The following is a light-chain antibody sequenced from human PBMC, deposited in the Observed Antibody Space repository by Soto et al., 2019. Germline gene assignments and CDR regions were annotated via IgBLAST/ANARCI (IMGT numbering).Light chain of an antibody. CDR1: SSDVGIYNY. Sequence: QSALTQPASLSGSPGQSIAISCTGSSSDVGIYNYVSWYQQHPGKVPKLIIYEVTNRPSGVSNRFSGSKSGNTASLTISGLQAEDEADYYCSSYTTSSTRVFGNGTKVTVL. CDR3: SSYTTSSTRV. J-gene: IGLJ1*01. V-gene: IGLV2-14*01. CDR2: EVT.